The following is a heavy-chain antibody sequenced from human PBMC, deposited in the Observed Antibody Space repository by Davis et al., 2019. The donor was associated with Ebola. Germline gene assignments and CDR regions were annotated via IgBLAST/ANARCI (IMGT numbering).Heavy chain of an antibody. J-gene: IGHJ4*02. Sequence: PGGSLRLSCAASGFTFNIFDMHWVRQAPGRGLEWVAFVRSHGSDDHYADSVKGRFTISRDNSKNTLYLQMNSLRAEDTAVYYCARGDYYDSNFPFDYWGQGTLVTVSS. D-gene: IGHD3-22*01. V-gene: IGHV3-30*02. CDR3: ARGDYYDSNFPFDY. CDR1: GFTFNIFD. CDR2: VRSHGSDD.